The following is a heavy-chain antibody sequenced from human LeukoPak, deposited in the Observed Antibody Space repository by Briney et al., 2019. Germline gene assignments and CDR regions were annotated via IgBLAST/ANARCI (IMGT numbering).Heavy chain of an antibody. Sequence: SETLSLTCTVSGGSISSYYWSWIRQPPGKGLEWIGSIYYSGSTYYNPSLKSRVTISVDTSKNQFSLKLSSVTAADTAVYYCARRGFDYDSSGYRYWGQGTLVTVSS. D-gene: IGHD3-22*01. J-gene: IGHJ4*02. CDR3: ARRGFDYDSSGYRY. CDR1: GGSISSYY. CDR2: IYYSGST. V-gene: IGHV4-39*01.